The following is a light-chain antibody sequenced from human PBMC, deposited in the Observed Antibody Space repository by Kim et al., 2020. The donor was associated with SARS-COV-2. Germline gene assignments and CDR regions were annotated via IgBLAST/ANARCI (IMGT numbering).Light chain of an antibody. CDR3: QKYDRAPRT. J-gene: IGKJ1*01. CDR1: QGISNY. V-gene: IGKV1-27*01. Sequence: SASVGDRVTITCRASQGISNYLAWYQQKPGKVPKLLVYAASALQSGVSSRFSGSGSGTDFTLTISSLQPEDVATYYCQKYDRAPRTFGQGTKVDIK. CDR2: AAS.